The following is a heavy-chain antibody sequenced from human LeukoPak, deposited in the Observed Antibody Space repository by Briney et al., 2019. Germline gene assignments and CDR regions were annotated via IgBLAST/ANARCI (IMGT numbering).Heavy chain of an antibody. Sequence: GGSLRLSCAASGFTFSSYGTHWVRQAPGKGLEWVAFIRYDGSNKYYADSVKGRFTISRDNSKNTLYLQMNSLRAEDTAVYYCAKGRDIVVVPAAPDDYWGQGTLVTVSS. CDR2: IRYDGSNK. V-gene: IGHV3-30*02. D-gene: IGHD2-2*01. J-gene: IGHJ4*02. CDR3: AKGRDIVVVPAAPDDY. CDR1: GFTFSSYG.